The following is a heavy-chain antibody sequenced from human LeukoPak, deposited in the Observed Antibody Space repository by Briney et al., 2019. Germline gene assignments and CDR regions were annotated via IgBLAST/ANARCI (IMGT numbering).Heavy chain of an antibody. CDR2: ISFDGHDK. D-gene: IGHD6-13*01. CDR3: VVGYSSTWRLDY. J-gene: IGHJ4*02. CDR1: GFSFRTYA. Sequence: GGSLRLSCAASGFSFRTYAMGWVRQAPGKGLEWVTMISFDGHDKYYADSVQGRSSISRDNSKTTLYLHVNSLRTDDTAVYYCVVGYSSTWRLDYWGQGTLVTVSS. V-gene: IGHV3-30*04.